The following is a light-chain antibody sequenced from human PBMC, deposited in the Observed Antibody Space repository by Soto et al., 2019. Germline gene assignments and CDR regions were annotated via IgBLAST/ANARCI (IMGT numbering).Light chain of an antibody. Sequence: DIVLTQSPGTLSLSPGEGATLSCRASQSVNNNYLAWYQQKPGQAPRLLIYGASKRVTGIPDRFSGSGSGTDFTLTISRLEPEDFAVYHCQQYSNSPLTFGGGTKVDIK. CDR2: GAS. V-gene: IGKV3-20*01. J-gene: IGKJ4*01. CDR3: QQYSNSPLT. CDR1: QSVNNNY.